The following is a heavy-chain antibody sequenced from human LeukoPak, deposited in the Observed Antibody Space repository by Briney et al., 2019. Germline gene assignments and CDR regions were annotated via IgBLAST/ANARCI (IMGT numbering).Heavy chain of an antibody. Sequence: GASVKVSCKASGYTFTGYYIHWVRQAPGQGLEWMGMIHPSGGSTSYAQKFQGRVTMTRDTSTSTVYMELSSLRSDDPAVYYCARGRNSPVGNWFDPWGQGTLVTVSS. CDR3: ARGRNSPVGNWFDP. D-gene: IGHD1-26*01. J-gene: IGHJ5*02. V-gene: IGHV1-46*01. CDR2: IHPSGGST. CDR1: GYTFTGYY.